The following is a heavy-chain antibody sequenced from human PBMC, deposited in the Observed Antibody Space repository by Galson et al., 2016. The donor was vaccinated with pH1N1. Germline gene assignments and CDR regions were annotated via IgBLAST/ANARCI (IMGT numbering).Heavy chain of an antibody. D-gene: IGHD6-19*01. CDR1: GFSFSDYY. CDR2: IRSSRRDT. CDR3: ARGGVSVAAAFDL. Sequence: SLRLSCAASGFSFSDYYMSWVRQAPGKGLEWVSYIRSSRRDTNYADSVKGRFSISRDNAKNLLFLQMNSLRAEDTAVYYCARGGVSVAAAFDLWGQGALVTVSP. V-gene: IGHV3-11*06. J-gene: IGHJ4*02.